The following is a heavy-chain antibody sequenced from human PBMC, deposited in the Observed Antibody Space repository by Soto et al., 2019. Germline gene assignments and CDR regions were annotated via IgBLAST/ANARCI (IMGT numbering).Heavy chain of an antibody. Sequence: QVQLQESGPGLVKPSETLSLTCTVSGGSISSYYWSWIRQPPGKGLEWIGYIYYSGSTNYNPSLKRRVTISVDTSKNQFSLKLSSVTAADTAVYYCARGSYCGGDCYSFDYWGQGTLVTVSS. CDR3: ARGSYCGGDCYSFDY. CDR2: IYYSGST. CDR1: GGSISSYY. V-gene: IGHV4-59*01. J-gene: IGHJ4*02. D-gene: IGHD2-21*02.